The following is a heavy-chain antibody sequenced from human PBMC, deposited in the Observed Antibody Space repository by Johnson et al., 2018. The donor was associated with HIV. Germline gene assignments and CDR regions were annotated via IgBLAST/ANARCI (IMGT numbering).Heavy chain of an antibody. J-gene: IGHJ3*02. CDR1: GFPFRSYG. V-gene: IGHV3-30*02. D-gene: IGHD3-10*01. CDR2: IRYDGSDN. Sequence: QVQLVESGGGVVQPGGSLRLSCSASGFPFRSYGMDWVRQAPGKGLAWVAFIRYDGSDNYSVDSVKGRFTISRDNSKNTLYLQMNSLRPEDTAVYYCTKVWGFYYGQYHDAFDIWGQGTMVTVSS. CDR3: TKVWGFYYGQYHDAFDI.